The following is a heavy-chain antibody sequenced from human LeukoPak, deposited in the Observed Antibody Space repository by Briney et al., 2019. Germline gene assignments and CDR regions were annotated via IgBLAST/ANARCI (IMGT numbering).Heavy chain of an antibody. V-gene: IGHV4-31*03. CDR2: IYYSGST. Sequence: SETLSLTCTVSGGSISSGGYYWSWIRQHPGKGLEWIGYIYYSGSTYYNPSLKSRVTISVDTSKNQFSLKLSSVTAADTAVYYCASTDYSYGMEFDYWGQGTLVTVS. D-gene: IGHD5-18*01. CDR1: GGSISSGGYY. J-gene: IGHJ4*02. CDR3: ASTDYSYGMEFDY.